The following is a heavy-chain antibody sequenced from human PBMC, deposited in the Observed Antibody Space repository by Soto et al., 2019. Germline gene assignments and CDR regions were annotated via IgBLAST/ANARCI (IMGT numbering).Heavy chain of an antibody. J-gene: IGHJ4*02. CDR2: VSSDGSYI. Sequence: GSLRLSCAASGFTFSGFSMHWVRQAPGKGLDWVAVVSSDGSYIYYADSVKGRFTISRDNSNNILSLQMNSLRGEDTAVYYCASQRGYSHGYFDYWGQGTLVTVSS. CDR3: ASQRGYSHGYFDY. V-gene: IGHV3-30-3*01. D-gene: IGHD5-18*01. CDR1: GFTFSGFS.